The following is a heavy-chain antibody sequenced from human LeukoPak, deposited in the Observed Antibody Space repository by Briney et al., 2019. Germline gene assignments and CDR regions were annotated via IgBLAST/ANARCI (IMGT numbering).Heavy chain of an antibody. CDR1: GYTFTGYY. D-gene: IGHD3-22*01. CDR2: INPNSGGT. J-gene: IGHJ2*01. Sequence: ASVKVSCKASGYTFTGYYMHWVRQAPGQGLEWMEWINPNSGGTNYAQKFQGRVTMTRDTSISTAYMELSRLRSDDTAVYYCARERRDYYDSSGYYYRGYWYFDLWGRGTLVTVSS. V-gene: IGHV1-2*02. CDR3: ARERRDYYDSSGYYYRGYWYFDL.